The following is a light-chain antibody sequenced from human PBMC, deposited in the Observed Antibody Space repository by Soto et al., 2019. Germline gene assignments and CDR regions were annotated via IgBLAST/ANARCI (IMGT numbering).Light chain of an antibody. CDR3: SSYTSSSTPLV. Sequence: QSALTQPASVSGSPGQSITISCTGTSNDVGGYNYVSWYQQHPGKVPKLMIFEVSNRPSGLSNRFSGSKSGNTASLTISGLQAEDEADYYCSSYTSSSTPLVFGTGTKLTVL. CDR2: EVS. CDR1: SNDVGGYNY. V-gene: IGLV2-14*01. J-gene: IGLJ1*01.